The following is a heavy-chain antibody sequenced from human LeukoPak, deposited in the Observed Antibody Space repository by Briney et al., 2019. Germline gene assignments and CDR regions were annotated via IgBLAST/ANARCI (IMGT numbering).Heavy chain of an antibody. D-gene: IGHD6-25*01. J-gene: IGHJ5*02. CDR3: ARSGAAKNWFDP. V-gene: IGHV2-70*11. CDR1: GGSFSGYY. Sequence: TLSLTCAVYGGSFSGYYWSWIRQPPGKALEWLARIDWDDDKYYSTSLKTRLTISKDTSKNQVVLTMTNMDPVDTATYYCARSGAAKNWFDPWGQGTLVTVSS. CDR2: IDWDDDK.